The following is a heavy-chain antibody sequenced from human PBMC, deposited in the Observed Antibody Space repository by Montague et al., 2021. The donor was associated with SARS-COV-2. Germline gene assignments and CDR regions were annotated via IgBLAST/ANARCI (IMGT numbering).Heavy chain of an antibody. V-gene: IGHV5-51*01. D-gene: IGHD3-10*01. CDR3: ARHEFYYDGPVAVPFDL. CDR1: GYSFSSYW. Sequence: QSGAEVKKPGESLKISCKGYGYSFSSYWIAWVRQMPGKGLEYMGIIYPRDLDTKHSPALQGQVSISADKSISTAYLQWSSLKASDTAMYYCARHEFYYDGPVAVPFDLWGQGTLVTVSS. J-gene: IGHJ4*02. CDR2: IYPRDLDT.